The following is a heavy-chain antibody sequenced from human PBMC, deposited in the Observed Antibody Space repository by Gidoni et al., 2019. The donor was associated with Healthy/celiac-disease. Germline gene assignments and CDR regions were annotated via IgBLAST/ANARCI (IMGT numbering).Heavy chain of an antibody. J-gene: IGHJ4*02. V-gene: IGHV3-66*02. Sequence: EVQLVESGGGLVQPGGSLSLSCAAPGFTVSSNYMSWVSQAPGKGLEWVSVIYSGGSTYYADSVKGRFTISRDNSKNTLYLQMNSLRAEDTAVYYCARVWFGELIFDYWGQGTLVTVSS. CDR3: ARVWFGELIFDY. CDR1: GFTVSSNY. CDR2: IYSGGST. D-gene: IGHD3-10*01.